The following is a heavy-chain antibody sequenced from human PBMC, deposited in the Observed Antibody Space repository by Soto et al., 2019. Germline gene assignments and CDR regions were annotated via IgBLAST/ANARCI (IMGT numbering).Heavy chain of an antibody. J-gene: IGHJ3*02. CDR1: GFTFSDHY. D-gene: IGHD3-10*01. CDR3: ASETSGSYYRVDAFDI. Sequence: GGSLRLSCAASGFTFSDHYMDWVRQAPGKGLEWVGRTRNKANSYTTEYAAFVKGRFTISRDESKNSLFLQMNSLKTEDTAVYYCASETSGSYYRVDAFDIWGQGTMVTVSS. CDR2: TRNKANSYTT. V-gene: IGHV3-72*01.